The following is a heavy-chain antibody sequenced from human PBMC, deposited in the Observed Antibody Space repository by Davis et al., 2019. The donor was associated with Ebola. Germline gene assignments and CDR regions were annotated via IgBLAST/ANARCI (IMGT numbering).Heavy chain of an antibody. D-gene: IGHD3-16*01. CDR2: INPSGGST. CDR1: AYIFSRYY. CDR3: TRWDLGY. J-gene: IGHJ4*02. V-gene: IGHV1-46*03. Sequence: ASAKVSCKASAYIFSRYYMHWVRQAPGQGLEWMGIINPSGGSTSYAQKFQGRVTMTRDTSTSTVYMELSSLRSEDTAVYYCTRWDLGYWGQGTLVTVSS.